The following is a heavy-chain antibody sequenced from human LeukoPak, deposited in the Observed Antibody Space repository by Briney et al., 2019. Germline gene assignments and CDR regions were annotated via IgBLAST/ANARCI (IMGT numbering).Heavy chain of an antibody. CDR1: GGSISSYY. Sequence: SETLSLTCTVSGGSISSYYWSWIRQPPGKGLEWIGYIHYSGSTNYNPSLKSRVTISVDTSKNQFSLKLGSVTAADTAVYYCARVMASKLRNGGYSSGWYYYYYGMDVWGQGTTVTVSS. J-gene: IGHJ6*02. CDR2: IHYSGST. CDR3: ARVMASKLRNGGYSSGWYYYYYGMDV. V-gene: IGHV4-59*01. D-gene: IGHD6-19*01.